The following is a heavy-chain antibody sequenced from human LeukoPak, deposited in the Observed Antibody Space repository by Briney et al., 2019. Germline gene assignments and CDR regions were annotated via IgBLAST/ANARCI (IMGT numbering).Heavy chain of an antibody. D-gene: IGHD2-2*01. J-gene: IGHJ3*02. Sequence: ASVKVSCKASGYTFINYGISWVRQAPGQGLEWMGWISAYTGNTDYAQKIQGRVTMTTDTSTSTAYMELRRLRSDDTAVYYCARVIGVVPAATDAFDIWGQGTMVTVSS. CDR3: ARVIGVVPAATDAFDI. V-gene: IGHV1-18*01. CDR2: ISAYTGNT. CDR1: GYTFINYG.